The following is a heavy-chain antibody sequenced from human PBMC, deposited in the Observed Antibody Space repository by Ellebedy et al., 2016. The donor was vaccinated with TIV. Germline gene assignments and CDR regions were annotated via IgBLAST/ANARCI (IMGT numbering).Heavy chain of an antibody. CDR3: ARGQYYYYGMDV. Sequence: MPSETLSLTCAVYGGSFSGYYWSWIRQPPGKGLEWIGEINHSGSTNYNPSLKSRVTISVDTSKNQFSLKLSSVTAADTAVYYCARGQYYYYGMDVWGQGTTVTVSS. CDR1: GGSFSGYY. J-gene: IGHJ6*02. V-gene: IGHV4-34*01. CDR2: INHSGST.